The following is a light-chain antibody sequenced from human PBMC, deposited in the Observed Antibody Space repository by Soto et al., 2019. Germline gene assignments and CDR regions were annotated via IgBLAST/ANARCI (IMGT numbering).Light chain of an antibody. CDR2: EVS. CDR3: SSYTGRDNLFV. Sequence: QXVLTQPPSAXGSPGQSVTIXCSGTSSDVGAYKFVSWYQQHPGKAPKLIISEVSKRPSGVPDRFSGSKSGNTASLTVSGLQAEDEADYYCSSYTGRDNLFVFGTGTKVTVL. CDR1: SSDVGAYKF. J-gene: IGLJ1*01. V-gene: IGLV2-8*01.